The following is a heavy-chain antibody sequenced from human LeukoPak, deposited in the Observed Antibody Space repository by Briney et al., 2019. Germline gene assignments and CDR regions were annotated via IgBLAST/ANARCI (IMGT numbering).Heavy chain of an antibody. J-gene: IGHJ4*02. D-gene: IGHD6-19*01. V-gene: IGHV3-23*01. CDR2: ISHDGGST. CDR1: GFTFSSFA. CDR3: AKDFSSGLFDY. Sequence: GGSLRLSCAASGFTFSSFAMSWVRQTPGKGLEWVSTISHDGGSTYFADSVKGRFTISRDNSKSTLYLQMNSLRAEGTALYFCAKDFSSGLFDYWGQGTLVAVSS.